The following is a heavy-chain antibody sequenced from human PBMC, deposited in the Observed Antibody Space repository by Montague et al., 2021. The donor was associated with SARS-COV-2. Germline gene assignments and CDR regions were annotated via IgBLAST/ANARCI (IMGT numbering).Heavy chain of an antibody. V-gene: IGHV4-39*07. CDR1: GGSISSGSYY. D-gene: IGHD3-3*01. CDR3: ARGDKGVIILYYYYSLDV. J-gene: IGHJ6*02. CDR2: INQSGNT. Sequence: SETLSLTCTVSGGSISSGSYYWSWIRQPPGEGLEWIGDINQSGNTKYNPSLKSRATISLDTSKNQFSLKLSSVTAADTAVYYCARGDKGVIILYYYYSLDVWGQGTTVTVSS.